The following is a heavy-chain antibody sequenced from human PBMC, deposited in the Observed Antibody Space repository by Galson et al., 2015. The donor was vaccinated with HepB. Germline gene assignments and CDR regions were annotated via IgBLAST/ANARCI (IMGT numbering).Heavy chain of an antibody. D-gene: IGHD6-19*01. Sequence: SLRLSCAASGFTFSSYGMSWVRQAPGKGLEWVSAIVGSGGSTYYADSFMGRFTISRDNSKNTLYLQMNSLRAEDTAVYHCAKQSSGWRSIFDYWGQGTLVTVSS. CDR1: GFTFSSYG. CDR3: AKQSSGWRSIFDY. J-gene: IGHJ4*02. V-gene: IGHV3-23*01. CDR2: IVGSGGST.